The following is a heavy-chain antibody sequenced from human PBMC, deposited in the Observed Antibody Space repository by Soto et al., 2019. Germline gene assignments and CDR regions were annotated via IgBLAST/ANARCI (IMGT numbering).Heavy chain of an antibody. CDR3: ARDPLGSRGLAVAGTKSYWFDP. V-gene: IGHV1-69*13. D-gene: IGHD6-19*01. CDR1: GGTFSSYA. Sequence: ASVKVSCKASGGTFSSYAISWVRQAPGQGLEWMGGIIPIFGTANYAQKFQGRVTITADESTSTAYMELSSLRSEDTAVYYCARDPLGSRGLAVAGTKSYWFDPWGQGTLVTVSS. CDR2: IIPIFGTA. J-gene: IGHJ5*02.